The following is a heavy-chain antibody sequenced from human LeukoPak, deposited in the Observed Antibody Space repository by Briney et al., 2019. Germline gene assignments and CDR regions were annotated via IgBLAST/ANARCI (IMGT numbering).Heavy chain of an antibody. D-gene: IGHD1-26*01. CDR1: GFIFDTHD. CDR2: IRSDGYHT. J-gene: IGHJ4*02. CDR3: AKPSGSGVDY. V-gene: IGHV3-30*02. Sequence: GSLRLSCGASGFIFDTHDMHWVRQAPGNGLEWVAFIRSDGYHTYYADSVKGRFTITRDNSKNTLYLQMNSLRLEDMAVYYCAKPSGSGVDYWGRGTRVTVSS.